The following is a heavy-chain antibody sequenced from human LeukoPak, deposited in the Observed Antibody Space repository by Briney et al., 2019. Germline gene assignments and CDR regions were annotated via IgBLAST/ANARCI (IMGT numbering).Heavy chain of an antibody. CDR2: IKQDGSEK. CDR3: ARDRGGYSYGPHFDY. CDR1: GFTFSSYW. Sequence: GGSLRLSCAASGFTFSSYWMSWVRQAPGKGLEWVANIKQDGSEKYYVDSVKGRFTISRDNAKNSLYLQMSSLRAEDTAVYYCARDRGGYSYGPHFDYWGQGTLVTVSS. J-gene: IGHJ4*02. D-gene: IGHD5-18*01. V-gene: IGHV3-7*01.